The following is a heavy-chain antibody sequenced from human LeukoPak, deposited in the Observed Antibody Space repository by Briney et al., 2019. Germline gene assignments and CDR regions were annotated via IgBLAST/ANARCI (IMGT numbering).Heavy chain of an antibody. D-gene: IGHD6-13*01. Sequence: GGPLRLSCAASGFTFSSYAMSWVRQAPGKGLGWVSAISGSGGSAYYADSVKGRFTISRDNSKNTLYLQMNSLRAEDTAVYYCAKGGGGRIAAAGTMNYWGQGTLVTVSS. V-gene: IGHV3-23*01. CDR2: ISGSGGSA. CDR3: AKGGGGRIAAAGTMNY. CDR1: GFTFSSYA. J-gene: IGHJ4*02.